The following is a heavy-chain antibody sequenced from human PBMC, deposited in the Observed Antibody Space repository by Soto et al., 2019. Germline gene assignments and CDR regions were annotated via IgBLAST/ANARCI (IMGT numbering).Heavy chain of an antibody. CDR3: ARLVPAAMVGDV. V-gene: IGHV4-39*01. Sequence: SETLSLTCTVSGGSISSSSYYWGWIRQPPGKGLEWIGSIYYSGSTYYNPSLKSRVTMSVDTSKNQFSLKLSSVTAADTAVYYCARLVPAAMVGDVWGQGTTVTVSS. CDR2: IYYSGST. J-gene: IGHJ6*02. D-gene: IGHD2-2*01. CDR1: GGSISSSSYY.